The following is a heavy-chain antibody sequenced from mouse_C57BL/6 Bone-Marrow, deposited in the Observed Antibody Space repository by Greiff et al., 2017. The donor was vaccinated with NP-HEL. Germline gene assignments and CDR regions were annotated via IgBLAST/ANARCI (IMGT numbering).Heavy chain of an antibody. CDR3: ANGDYGNSWFAY. CDR2: IWSGGST. Sequence: VKLVESGPGLVQPSQSLSITCTVSGFSLTSYGVHWVRQSPGKGLEWLGVIWSGGSTDYNAAFISRLSISKDNSKSQVFFKMNSLQADDTAIYYCANGDYGNSWFAYWGQGTLVTVSA. CDR1: GFSLTSYG. J-gene: IGHJ3*01. D-gene: IGHD2-1*01. V-gene: IGHV2-2*01.